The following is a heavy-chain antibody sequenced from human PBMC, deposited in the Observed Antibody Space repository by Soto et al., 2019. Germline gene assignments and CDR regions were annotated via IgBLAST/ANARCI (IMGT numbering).Heavy chain of an antibody. D-gene: IGHD3-10*01. J-gene: IGHJ6*03. CDR1: GFTFSSYG. V-gene: IGHV3-33*01. Sequence: GGSLRLSCAASGFTFSSYGMHWVRQAPGKGLEWVAVIWYDGSNKYYADSVKGRFTISRDNSKNTLYLQMNSLRAEDTAVYYCAREAYDMVRAPPVYYYMDVWGKGTTVTVSS. CDR2: IWYDGSNK. CDR3: AREAYDMVRAPPVYYYMDV.